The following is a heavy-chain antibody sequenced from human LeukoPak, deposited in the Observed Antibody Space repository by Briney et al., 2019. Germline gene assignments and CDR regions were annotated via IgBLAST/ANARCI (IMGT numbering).Heavy chain of an antibody. CDR2: INHSGST. CDR3: ARGENYYDSSGYGY. CDR1: GGSFSGYY. J-gene: IGHJ4*02. Sequence: SETLSLTCAVYGGSFSGYYWSWIRRPPGKGLEWIGEINHSGSTNYNPSLKSRVTISVDTSKNQFSLKLSSVTAADTAVYYCARGENYYDSSGYGYWGQGTLVTVSS. D-gene: IGHD3-22*01. V-gene: IGHV4-34*01.